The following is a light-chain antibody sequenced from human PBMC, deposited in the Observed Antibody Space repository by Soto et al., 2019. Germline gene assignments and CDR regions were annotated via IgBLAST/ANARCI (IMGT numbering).Light chain of an antibody. CDR2: DAS. V-gene: IGKV3D-15*01. CDR1: QNIGRD. Sequence: EIVMTQSPATLSVSPGESVTLSCRASQNIGRDLAWYLRKPGQVPRLLIYDASNRATGIPDRFSGTGSGTEFTLTIHSLQSEDFAVYYCHHYSIWPPYTVGQGTKVDSK. J-gene: IGKJ2*01. CDR3: HHYSIWPPYT.